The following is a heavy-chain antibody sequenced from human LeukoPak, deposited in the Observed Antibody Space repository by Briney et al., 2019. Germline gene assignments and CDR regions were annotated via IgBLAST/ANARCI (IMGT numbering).Heavy chain of an antibody. Sequence: ASVKVSCKASGYTFTSYYMHWVRQAPGQGLEWMGTINPSGGSTSYAQKFQGRVTMTRDTSTSTVYMELSSLRSEDTAVYYCASERELLGFDYWGQGTLVTVSS. CDR2: INPSGGST. J-gene: IGHJ4*02. CDR1: GYTFTSYY. V-gene: IGHV1-46*01. D-gene: IGHD1-26*01. CDR3: ASERELLGFDY.